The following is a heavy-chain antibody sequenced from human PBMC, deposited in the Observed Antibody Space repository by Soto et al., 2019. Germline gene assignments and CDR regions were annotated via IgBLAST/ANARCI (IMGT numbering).Heavy chain of an antibody. D-gene: IGHD6-13*01. CDR3: AGSIAAYYYFDY. V-gene: IGHV3-66*01. Sequence: GGSLRLSCAASGFTVSSNYMSWVSQAPGKGLEWVSVIYSGGSTYYADSVKGRFTISRDNSKNTLYLQMNSLRAEDTAVYYCAGSIAAYYYFDYWGQGTLVTVSS. CDR1: GFTVSSNY. CDR2: IYSGGST. J-gene: IGHJ4*02.